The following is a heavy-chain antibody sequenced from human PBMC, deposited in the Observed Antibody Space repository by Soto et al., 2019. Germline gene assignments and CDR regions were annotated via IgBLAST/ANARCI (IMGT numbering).Heavy chain of an antibody. CDR1: GFTFSSYS. V-gene: IGHV3-30*18. CDR3: AKSSSTTRTYYYYYGMDV. D-gene: IGHD2-2*01. Sequence: GGSLRLSFAASGFTFSSYSMHWVRQSPGKGLEWVAVISYDGSNKYYADSVKGRFTISRDNSKNTLYLQMNSLRAEDTAVYYCAKSSSTTRTYYYYYGMDVWGQGTTVTVSS. CDR2: ISYDGSNK. J-gene: IGHJ6*02.